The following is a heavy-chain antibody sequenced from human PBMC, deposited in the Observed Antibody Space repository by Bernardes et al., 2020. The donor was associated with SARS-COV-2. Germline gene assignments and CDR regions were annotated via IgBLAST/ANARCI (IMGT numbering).Heavy chain of an antibody. J-gene: IGHJ4*02. D-gene: IGHD3-3*01. CDR2: IHHSGSS. Sequence: TLSLTCTVSGDSITAGDHYWNWIRQPPGKGLEWIGYIHHSGSSYFNPSLESRVDISVDTSKSQVSLKMTSVTTADTAVYFCARALIWSGYYYFDYWGQGVLVTVSS. V-gene: IGHV4-30-4*01. CDR1: GDSITAGDHY. CDR3: ARALIWSGYYYFDY.